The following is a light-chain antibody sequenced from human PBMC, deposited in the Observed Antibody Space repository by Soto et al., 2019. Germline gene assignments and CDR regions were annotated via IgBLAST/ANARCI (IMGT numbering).Light chain of an antibody. V-gene: IGLV2-23*03. J-gene: IGLJ2*01. CDR1: SSDVGSYNL. Sequence: QSALTQPASVSGSPGQSITISCTGTSSDVGSYNLVSWYQQHPGKAPNLMIYEGSKRPSGVYNRFSGSKSGNTASLTISGLQAEDEADYYCCSDAGSSTFLVVVCGGTKLTVL. CDR3: CSDAGSSTFLVV. CDR2: EGS.